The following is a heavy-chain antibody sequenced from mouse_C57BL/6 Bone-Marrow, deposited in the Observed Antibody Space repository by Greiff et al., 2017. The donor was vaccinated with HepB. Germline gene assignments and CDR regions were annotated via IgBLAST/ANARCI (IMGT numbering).Heavy chain of an antibody. CDR2: ISNGGGST. CDR3: ARRWVNYYGSSNWYFDV. V-gene: IGHV5-12*01. Sequence: EVKLVESGGGLVQPGGSLKLSCAASGFTFSDYYMYWVRQTPEKRLEWVAYISNGGGSTYYPDTVKGRFTISRDNAKNTLYLQMSRLKSEDTAMYYCARRWVNYYGSSNWYFDVWGTGTTVTVSS. D-gene: IGHD1-1*01. CDR1: GFTFSDYY. J-gene: IGHJ1*03.